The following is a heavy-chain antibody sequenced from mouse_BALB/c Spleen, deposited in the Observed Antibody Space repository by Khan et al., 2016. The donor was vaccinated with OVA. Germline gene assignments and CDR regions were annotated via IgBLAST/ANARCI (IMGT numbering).Heavy chain of an antibody. D-gene: IGHD1-1*01. CDR2: ISTGGNKT. V-gene: IGHV5-12-1*01. J-gene: IGHJ2*01. CDR1: GFAFSSYD. CDR3: ASPHYYGSDYYFDY. Sequence: EVELVESGGGLVKPGGSLKLSCAASGFAFSSYDMPWVRQTPEKRLEWVAFISTGGNKTYYPDSVKGRFTISRDNAKNTMYLQMSSLKSEDTAMYYCASPHYYGSDYYFDYWGKGTPLTVSS.